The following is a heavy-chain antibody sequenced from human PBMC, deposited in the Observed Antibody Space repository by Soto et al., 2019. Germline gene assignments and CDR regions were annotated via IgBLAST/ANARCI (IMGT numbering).Heavy chain of an antibody. D-gene: IGHD5-12*01. CDR1: GYTFTSYG. CDR2: ISAYNGNT. Sequence: ASVKVSCKASGYTFTSYGISWVRQAPGQGLEWMGWISAYNGNTNYARKLQGRVTMTTDTSTSTAYMELRSLRSDDTAVYYCARFGVVDTFYYYYGMDVWGQGTTVTVSS. CDR3: ARFGVVDTFYYYYGMDV. V-gene: IGHV1-18*04. J-gene: IGHJ6*02.